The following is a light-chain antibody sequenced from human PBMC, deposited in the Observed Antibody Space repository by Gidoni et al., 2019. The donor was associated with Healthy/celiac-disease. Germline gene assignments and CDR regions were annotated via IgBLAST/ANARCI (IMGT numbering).Light chain of an antibody. CDR3: QQSYSTPPVT. V-gene: IGKV1-39*01. CDR1: QSIANY. CDR2: ASR. Sequence: IQMTQSPPSLSASVGDRVTITCRASQSIANYLNWYQQKPGKAPKLLIYASRSLQSGDPSRFRASGSGTDFTLTISSLRPEDFATYYCQQSYSTPPVTFGPXTKVNI. J-gene: IGKJ3*01.